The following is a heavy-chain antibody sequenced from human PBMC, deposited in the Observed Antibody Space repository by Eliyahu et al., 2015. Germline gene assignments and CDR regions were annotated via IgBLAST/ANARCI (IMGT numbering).Heavy chain of an antibody. CDR3: ARRTPTRYSSSWYES. CDR2: IYYSGST. J-gene: IGHJ5*01. V-gene: IGHV4-39*01. D-gene: IGHD6-13*01. Sequence: QLQLQESGPGLVKPSETLSLTCTVXGXSXSSSSYYWGWIRQPPGKGLEWIGSIYYSGSTYYNPSLKSRVTISVDTSKNQFSLKLSSVTAADTAVYYCARRTPTRYSSSWYESWGQGTLVTVSS. CDR1: GXSXSSSSYY.